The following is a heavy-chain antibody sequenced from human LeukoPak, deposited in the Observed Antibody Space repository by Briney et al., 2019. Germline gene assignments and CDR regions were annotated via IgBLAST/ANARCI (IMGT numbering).Heavy chain of an antibody. V-gene: IGHV4-38-2*02. CDR2: IYYSGST. CDR1: GYSISSGYY. Sequence: SETLSLTCTVSGYSISSGYYWGWIRQPPGKGLEWIGSIYYSGSTYYNPSLKSRVTISVDTSKNQFSLKLSSVTAADTAVYYCASLGYSSSWYYFDYWGQGTLVTVSS. D-gene: IGHD6-13*01. CDR3: ASLGYSSSWYYFDY. J-gene: IGHJ4*02.